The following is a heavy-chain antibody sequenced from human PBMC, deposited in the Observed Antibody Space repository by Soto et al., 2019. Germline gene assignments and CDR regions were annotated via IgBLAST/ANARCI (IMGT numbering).Heavy chain of an antibody. V-gene: IGHV4-34*01. CDR3: ARGGLPEGRIAAAGIRY. D-gene: IGHD6-13*01. CDR1: GGSFSGYY. J-gene: IGHJ4*02. CDR2: INHSGST. Sequence: SETLSLTCAVYGGSFSGYYWSWIRQPPGKGLEWIGEINHSGSTNYNPSLKSRVTISVDTSKNQFSLKLSSVTAADTAVYYCARGGLPEGRIAAAGIRYWGQGTLVTVSS.